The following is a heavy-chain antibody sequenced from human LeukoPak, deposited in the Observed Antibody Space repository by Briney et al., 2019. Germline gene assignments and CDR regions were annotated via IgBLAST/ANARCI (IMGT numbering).Heavy chain of an antibody. CDR3: AKGHARYNWNYVADY. Sequence: PGGSLRLSCAASGFTFSSYGMHWVRQAPGKGLEWVAFIRYDGSNKYYADSVKGRFTISRDNSKNTLYLQMNSLRAEDTAVYYCAKGHARYNWNYVADYWGQGTLVTVSS. V-gene: IGHV3-30*02. D-gene: IGHD1-7*01. CDR1: GFTFSSYG. CDR2: IRYDGSNK. J-gene: IGHJ4*02.